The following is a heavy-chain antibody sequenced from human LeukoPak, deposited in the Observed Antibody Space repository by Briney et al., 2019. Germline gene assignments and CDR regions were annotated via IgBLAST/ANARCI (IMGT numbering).Heavy chain of an antibody. D-gene: IGHD3-10*01. J-gene: IGHJ4*02. Sequence: GGSLRLSCAASGFTFSSYGMHWVRQAPGKGLEWVALITYDGYYKYYSDSVKGRFTISSDTSKNTMYLQMNSLRAEDTAVYYCARDLSPVVRASPMGYWGQGTLVTVPS. V-gene: IGHV3-30*03. CDR1: GFTFSSYG. CDR3: ARDLSPVVRASPMGY. CDR2: ITYDGYYK.